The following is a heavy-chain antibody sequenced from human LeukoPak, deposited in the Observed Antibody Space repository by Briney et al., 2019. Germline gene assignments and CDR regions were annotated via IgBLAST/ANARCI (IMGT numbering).Heavy chain of an antibody. CDR3: ARDRPRDDGKYYYYYGMDV. J-gene: IGHJ6*02. CDR2: IYHSGST. V-gene: IGHV4-4*02. Sequence: SETLSLTCAVSGGSISSSNWWSWVRQPPGKGLEWIGEIYHSGSTNYNPSLKSRVTISVDTSKNQFSLKLSSVTAADTAVYYCARDRPRDDGKYYYYYGMDVWGQGTTVTVSS. CDR1: GGSISSSNW. D-gene: IGHD1-1*01.